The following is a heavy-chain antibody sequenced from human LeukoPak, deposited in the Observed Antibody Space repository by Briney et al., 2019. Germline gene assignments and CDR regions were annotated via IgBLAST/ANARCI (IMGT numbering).Heavy chain of an antibody. D-gene: IGHD2-2*01. V-gene: IGHV3-23*01. J-gene: IGHJ4*02. CDR1: GFTFSNYG. CDR3: AQVGRVPAAMRGGLDY. CDR2: ISGSDGST. Sequence: GGSLRLSCAASGFTFSNYGMSWVRQAPGKGLEWVSAISGSDGSTYYADSVKGRLTISRDNSKNTLYLQMNSLRAEDTAVYYCAQVGRVPAAMRGGLDYWGQGTLVTVSS.